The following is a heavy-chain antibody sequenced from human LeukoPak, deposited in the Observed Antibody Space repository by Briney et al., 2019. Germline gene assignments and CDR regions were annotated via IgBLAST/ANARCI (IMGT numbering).Heavy chain of an antibody. D-gene: IGHD2-15*01. V-gene: IGHV3-23*01. Sequence: GGSLRLSCAASGFTFKNYAINWVRQAPGKGLEWVSRISGSGTTTGYADSVKGRFTVSRDNSKNTVHLQMTSLRAEDTAIYYCAKDSDISAFFDYWGQGTPVTVSS. J-gene: IGHJ4*02. CDR1: GFTFKNYA. CDR2: ISGSGTTT. CDR3: AKDSDISAFFDY.